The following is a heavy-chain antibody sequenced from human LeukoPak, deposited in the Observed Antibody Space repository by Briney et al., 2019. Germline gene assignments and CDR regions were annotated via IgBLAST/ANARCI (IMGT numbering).Heavy chain of an antibody. CDR1: GGSISSFY. Sequence: SETLSLTCTVSGGSISSFYWSWIRQPPGKGLEYIGYISYSETTSYNPSLKSRVTISVDTSKNQFSLKLTSVTAADTAVYYCARDKGLPQAFDIWGQGTMVTVPS. CDR2: ISYSETT. CDR3: ARDKGLPQAFDI. V-gene: IGHV4-59*01. J-gene: IGHJ3*02. D-gene: IGHD5/OR15-5a*01.